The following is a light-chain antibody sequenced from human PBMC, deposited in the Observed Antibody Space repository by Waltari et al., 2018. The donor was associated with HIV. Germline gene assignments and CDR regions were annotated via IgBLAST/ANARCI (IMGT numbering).Light chain of an antibody. Sequence: SYALTQPPSVSVAPGQTARITCEGKTIGGKSVHWYQQKPGQAPVLVVYDDSDRPSGIPERFSGSNSGTTATLTISRVEAGDEADYYCQVWDDSSDHVVFGGGTKLTVL. CDR3: QVWDDSSDHVV. CDR2: DDS. V-gene: IGLV3-21*02. CDR1: TIGGKS. J-gene: IGLJ2*01.